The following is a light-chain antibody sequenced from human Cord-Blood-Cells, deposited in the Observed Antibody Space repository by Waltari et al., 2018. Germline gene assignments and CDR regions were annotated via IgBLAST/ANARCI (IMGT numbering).Light chain of an antibody. CDR3: SSYTSSSTV. J-gene: IGLJ3*02. CDR2: DVS. Sequence: QSALTQPASVAGSPGQSITISCTGTRSDVGGYNYVTWYQQHPGKAPKLMIYDVSNRPSGVSKRVSGSKSGNTDSLTISGLQAEDEADYYCSSYTSSSTVFGGGTKLTVL. V-gene: IGLV2-14*03. CDR1: RSDVGGYNY.